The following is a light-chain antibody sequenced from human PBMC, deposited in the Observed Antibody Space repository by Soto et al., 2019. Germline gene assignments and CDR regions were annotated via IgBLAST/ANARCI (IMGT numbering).Light chain of an antibody. V-gene: IGKV3-15*01. Sequence: EIVIPQSPPTLSVTPGEKPTLSFRASQSVSNNLAWFQQTPGQVPRLLIYGASTRATGVSARFSGSGSGTEFTLTISSLQSEDFAVYYCQQYHYWWTFGQGTKVDI. J-gene: IGKJ1*01. CDR1: QSVSNN. CDR2: GAS. CDR3: QQYHYWWT.